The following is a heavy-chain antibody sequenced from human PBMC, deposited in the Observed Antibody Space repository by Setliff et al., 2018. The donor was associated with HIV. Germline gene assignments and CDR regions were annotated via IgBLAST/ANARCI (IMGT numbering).Heavy chain of an antibody. J-gene: IGHJ4*02. Sequence: SETLSLTCTVSGGIISSDSFFWSWIRQPAGKGLEWTGHISATGSTNYNPSLKSRVTMSLDTSKNQFSLNLNSVTAADAAVYFCARAREGWKPFAFDYWGQGTLVTVSS. V-gene: IGHV4-61*09. CDR3: ARAREGWKPFAFDY. CDR1: GGIISSDSFF. D-gene: IGHD1-1*01. CDR2: ISATGST.